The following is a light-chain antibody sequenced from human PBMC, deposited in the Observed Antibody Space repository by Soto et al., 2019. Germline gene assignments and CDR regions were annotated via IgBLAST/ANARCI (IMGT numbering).Light chain of an antibody. CDR2: DAS. CDR1: QSIASH. V-gene: IGKV3D-15*01. J-gene: IGKJ5*01. CDR3: QHYNNWPPIT. Sequence: EIVLTQPPVTLSLSPGERATLSCRASQSIASHLAWYQQKPGQAPRLLIHDASSRATGIPARFSGSGSGTEFTLTISSLRSEDFATYYCQHYNNWPPITFGQGTRLEIK.